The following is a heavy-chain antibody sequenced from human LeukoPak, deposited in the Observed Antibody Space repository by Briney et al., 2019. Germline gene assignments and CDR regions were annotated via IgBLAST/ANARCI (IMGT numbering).Heavy chain of an antibody. J-gene: IGHJ5*02. D-gene: IGHD2-2*02. CDR1: GFTFSSYS. V-gene: IGHV3-23*01. Sequence: GGSLRLSCAASGFTFSSYSMNWVRQAPGKGLEWVSAISGSGGSTYYADSVKGRFTISRDNSKNTLYLQMNSLRAEDTAVYYCAKGVLRGYCSSTSCYTGWFDPWGQGTLVTVSS. CDR2: ISGSGGST. CDR3: AKGVLRGYCSSTSCYTGWFDP.